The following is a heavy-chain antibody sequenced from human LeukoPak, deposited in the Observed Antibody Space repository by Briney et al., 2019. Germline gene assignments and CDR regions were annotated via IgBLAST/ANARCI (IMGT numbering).Heavy chain of an antibody. J-gene: IGHJ4*02. CDR1: GFTFSSYW. D-gene: IGHD3-9*01. Sequence: GGSLRLSCAASGFTFSSYWMHWVRQAPGKGLVWVSRINSDGSSTSYADSVKGRFTTSRDNAKNSLSLQLNTLRGEDTAIYYCARGHYDVLASSYKWTPDYWGQGTLVTVSS. CDR2: INSDGSST. CDR3: ARGHYDVLASSYKWTPDY. V-gene: IGHV3-74*01.